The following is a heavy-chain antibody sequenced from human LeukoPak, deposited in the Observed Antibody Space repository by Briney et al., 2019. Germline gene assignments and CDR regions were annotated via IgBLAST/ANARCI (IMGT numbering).Heavy chain of an antibody. CDR2: IKEDGSER. D-gene: IGHD6-19*01. J-gene: IGHJ4*02. CDR1: GFTFSNHW. V-gene: IGHV3-7*01. Sequence: PGGSLRLSCAASGFTFSNHWMSWVRQTPGKGLEWVAKIKEDGSERYYVDSVKGRFTISRDDANYSVYLQLNTLRVEDTAVHHCVRGSGFLLDYWGQGTLVTVSS. CDR3: VRGSGFLLDY.